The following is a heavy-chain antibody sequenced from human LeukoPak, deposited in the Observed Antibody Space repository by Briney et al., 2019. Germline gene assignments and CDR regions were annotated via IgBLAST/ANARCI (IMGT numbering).Heavy chain of an antibody. J-gene: IGHJ4*02. V-gene: IGHV1-2*02. D-gene: IGHD6-6*01. CDR1: GYTFTGYY. CDR2: INPNSGGT. Sequence: ASVKVSCKASGYTFTGYYMHWVRQAPGQGLEWMGWINPNSGGTNYAQKFQGRVTMTRDTSINTAYMELTRLRSDDTAVYYCARCGAPRPRQGVCDYWGQGTLVTVSS. CDR3: ARCGAPRPRQGVCDY.